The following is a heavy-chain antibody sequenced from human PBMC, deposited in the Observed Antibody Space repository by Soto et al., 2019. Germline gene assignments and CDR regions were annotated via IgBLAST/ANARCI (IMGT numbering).Heavy chain of an antibody. CDR1: GFSFSDYE. Sequence: PGGSLRLSCEASGFSFSDYEMNWVRQFPGEGLEWVAYIARDGETTFYADSVEGRFVVSRDNAKNSLFLQMDRLTGDDTAVYFCARVIPLAEFDSWGKDPWSPSPQ. D-gene: IGHD2-21*01. J-gene: IGHJ4*01. CDR2: IARDGETT. CDR3: ARVIPLAEFDS. V-gene: IGHV3-48*03.